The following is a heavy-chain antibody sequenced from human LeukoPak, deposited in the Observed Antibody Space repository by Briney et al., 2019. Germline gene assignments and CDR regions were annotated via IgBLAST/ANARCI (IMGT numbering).Heavy chain of an antibody. CDR3: ARTGIVGATPDY. CDR2: IHYSGST. Sequence: PSETLSLTCTVSGGSISTYYWSWIRQPPGKGLEWIGYIHYSGSTNYNPSLKSRVTISVDTSKNQFSQKLSSVTAADTAVYYCARTGIVGATPDYWGQGTLVTVSS. J-gene: IGHJ4*02. CDR1: GGSISTYY. D-gene: IGHD1-26*01. V-gene: IGHV4-59*01.